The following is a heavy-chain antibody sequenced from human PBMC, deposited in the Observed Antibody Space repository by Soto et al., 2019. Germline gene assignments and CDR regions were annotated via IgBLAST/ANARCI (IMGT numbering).Heavy chain of an antibody. CDR3: AREGSYSAYNFAHGIQLWSFDF. CDR1: GGSINTFY. J-gene: IGHJ4*02. D-gene: IGHD5-12*01. V-gene: IGHV4-4*07. CDR2: IFSSGST. Sequence: SETLSLTCTVSGGSINTFYWSLVRQPAGKGLEWIGRIFSSGSTSFNPSLESRVAMSVDTSKNHFSPNLSSVTAADMAVYYCAREGSYSAYNFAHGIQLWSFDFWGQGALVTVSS.